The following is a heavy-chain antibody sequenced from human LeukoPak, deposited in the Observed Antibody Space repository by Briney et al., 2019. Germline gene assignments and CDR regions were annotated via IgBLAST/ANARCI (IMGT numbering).Heavy chain of an antibody. V-gene: IGHV4-34*01. J-gene: IGHJ4*02. Sequence: SETLSLTCAVYGGSFSGYYWSWIRQPPGKGLEWIGEINHSGSTNYNPSLKSRVTISVDTSKNQFSLKLSSVTAADTAVYYCARGYYENFDYWGQGTLVTVSS. CDR2: INHSGST. D-gene: IGHD1-26*01. CDR1: GGSFSGYY. CDR3: ARGYYENFDY.